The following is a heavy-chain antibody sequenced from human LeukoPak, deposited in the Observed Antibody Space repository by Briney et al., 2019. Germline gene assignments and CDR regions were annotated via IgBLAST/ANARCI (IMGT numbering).Heavy chain of an antibody. D-gene: IGHD4-23*01. CDR3: ASVGYRWSVVRVY. Sequence: GGSLRLSCAASGFTFSSYAMSWVRQAPGKGLEWVSAISASGGSTYYADSVKGRFTISRDNSKNTLYLQMNSLRVEDTAVYYCASVGYRWSVVRVYWGQGTLVTVSS. CDR1: GFTFSSYA. J-gene: IGHJ4*02. CDR2: ISASGGST. V-gene: IGHV3-23*01.